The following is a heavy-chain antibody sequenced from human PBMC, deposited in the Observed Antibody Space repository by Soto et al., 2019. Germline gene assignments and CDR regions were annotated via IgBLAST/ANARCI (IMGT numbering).Heavy chain of an antibody. Sequence: QVQLVQYGAEVKKPGASVKVSCKASGYTFTTYEINWVRQVPGQGLEWMGWMSPSSGNTGYVDQFRGRVTMTSNTAMTTAYIELSSLRSEDTAVYYCARVGGQLFGDHGMDVWGQGTTVTVSS. V-gene: IGHV1-8*01. CDR2: MSPSSGNT. CDR1: GYTFTTYE. CDR3: ARVGGQLFGDHGMDV. D-gene: IGHD3-10*01. J-gene: IGHJ6*02.